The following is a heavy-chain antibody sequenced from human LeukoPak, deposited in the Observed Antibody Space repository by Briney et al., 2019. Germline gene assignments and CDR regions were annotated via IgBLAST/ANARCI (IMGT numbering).Heavy chain of an antibody. J-gene: IGHJ4*02. CDR1: GGSISSYY. CDR3: ARVDSSGYYIDY. CDR2: IFSSGST. D-gene: IGHD3-22*01. Sequence: SETLSLTCTVSGGSISSYYWTWIRQPAGKGLEWIGRIFSSGSTNYNPSLKSRDTMSVDTSKNQFSLKLSSVTAADTAVYYCARVDSSGYYIDYWGQGTLVTVSS. V-gene: IGHV4-4*07.